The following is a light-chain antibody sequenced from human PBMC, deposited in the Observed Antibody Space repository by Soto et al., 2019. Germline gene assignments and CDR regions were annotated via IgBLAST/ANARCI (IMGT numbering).Light chain of an antibody. CDR3: SSYTSSSTWV. J-gene: IGLJ3*02. V-gene: IGLV2-14*01. CDR1: SSDVGGYNY. Sequence: QSVLTQPASVSGSPGQSITISCTGTSSDVGGYNYVSWYRQNPGKAPKLMIYEVTNRPSGVSNRFSGSKSGNTASLTISGLQAEDEADYFCSSYTSSSTWVFGGGTKLTVL. CDR2: EVT.